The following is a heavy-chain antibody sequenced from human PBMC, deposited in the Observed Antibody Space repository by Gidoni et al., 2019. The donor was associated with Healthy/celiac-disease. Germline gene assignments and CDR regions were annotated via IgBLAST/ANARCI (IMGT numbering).Heavy chain of an antibody. D-gene: IGHD6-13*01. CDR2: ISSSSSYI. V-gene: IGHV3-21*01. J-gene: IGHJ3*02. Sequence: EVQLVESGGGLVKPGGSLRLSCAASGFTFSSYSMNWVRQAPGKGLEWVSSISSSSSYIYYADSVKGRFTISRDNAKNSLYLQMNSLRAEDTAVYYCARVFPIAAASHAFDIWGQGTMVTVSS. CDR1: GFTFSSYS. CDR3: ARVFPIAAASHAFDI.